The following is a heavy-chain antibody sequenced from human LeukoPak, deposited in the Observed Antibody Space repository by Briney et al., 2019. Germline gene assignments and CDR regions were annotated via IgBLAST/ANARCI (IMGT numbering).Heavy chain of an antibody. CDR2: LHPTGST. V-gene: IGHV4-31*02. CDR3: VKDRGDYGGDPGYFDY. CDR1: SGNYY. Sequence: SGNYYWTWIRQHPGKGLEWIGCLHPTGSTHYNPSLKGRLSISVGTSKNQFSLRLNSVTAADTAVYYCVKDRGDYGGDPGYFDYWGQGTHVTVSS. D-gene: IGHD4-17*01. J-gene: IGHJ4*02.